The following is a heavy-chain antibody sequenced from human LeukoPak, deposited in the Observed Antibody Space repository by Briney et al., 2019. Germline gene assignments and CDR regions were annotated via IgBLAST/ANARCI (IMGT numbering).Heavy chain of an antibody. J-gene: IGHJ3*02. V-gene: IGHV1-69*01. CDR3: ARSLMSIAARVSAFDI. CDR2: IIPIFDTA. CDR1: GGSFSNYA. D-gene: IGHD6-6*01. Sequence: SVKVSCKASGGSFSNYAISWVRQAPGQGLEWMGGIIPIFDTATYAQKFKGRVTITADESTSTAYMELSSLRSEDTAVYYCARSLMSIAARVSAFDIWGQGTMVTVSS.